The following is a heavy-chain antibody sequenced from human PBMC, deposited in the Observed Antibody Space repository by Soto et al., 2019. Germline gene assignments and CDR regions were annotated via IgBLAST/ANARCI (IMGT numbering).Heavy chain of an antibody. CDR1: IVSLSSGGYY. Sequence: SETLSLTCTVSIVSLSSGGYYWNWIRQHPVKGLEWIGYIYFTGITYSTPSLKSRVTLSVDTSKSQFSLELRSVTAADTAIYYCARAPPHHQVNW. CDR2: IYFTGIT. CDR3: ARAPPHHQVNW. J-gene: IGHJ5*01. V-gene: IGHV4-31*03.